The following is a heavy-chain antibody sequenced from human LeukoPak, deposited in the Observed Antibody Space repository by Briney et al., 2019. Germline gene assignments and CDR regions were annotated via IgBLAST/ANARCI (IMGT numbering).Heavy chain of an antibody. D-gene: IGHD5-12*01. Sequence: PSETLSLTCTVSGGSISSYYWSWIRQPPGKGLEWIGYIYYSGSTNYNPSLKSRVTISVDTSKNQFSLRLSSVTAADTAVYYCARRALFGDSGSDYNWFDPWGQGTLVTVSS. CDR3: ARRALFGDSGSDYNWFDP. V-gene: IGHV4-59*08. CDR1: GGSISSYY. J-gene: IGHJ5*02. CDR2: IYYSGST.